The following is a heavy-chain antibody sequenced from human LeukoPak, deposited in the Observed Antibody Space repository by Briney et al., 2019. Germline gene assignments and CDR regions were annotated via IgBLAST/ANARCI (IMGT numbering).Heavy chain of an antibody. D-gene: IGHD4-17*01. V-gene: IGHV4-59*08. CDR2: IDYSGST. J-gene: IGHJ3*02. CDR1: GGSISSHY. CDR3: ARPYGDYDAFDI. Sequence: ASETLSLTCTVSGGSISSHYWSWIRQPPGKGVEYIGYIDYSGSTNYNPSLKSRVTISVDTSKNQFSLKLSSVTAADTAVYYCARPYGDYDAFDIWGQGTMVTVSS.